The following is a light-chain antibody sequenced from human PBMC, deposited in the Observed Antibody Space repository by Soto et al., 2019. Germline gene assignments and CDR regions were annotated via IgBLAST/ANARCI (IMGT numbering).Light chain of an antibody. V-gene: IGKV1-5*03. CDR1: QTIGSW. Sequence: DIQMTQSPSTLSASVGDRVTITCRASQTIGSWLAWYQKKPGKAPELLIYKASHLESGVSSRFSAGGSGTEFTLTITCLQPDDFATYYCQQYNSLWTFGQGTKVDIK. CDR2: KAS. CDR3: QQYNSLWT. J-gene: IGKJ1*01.